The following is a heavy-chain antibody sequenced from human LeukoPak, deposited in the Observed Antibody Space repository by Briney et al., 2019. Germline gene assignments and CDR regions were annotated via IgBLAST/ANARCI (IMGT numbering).Heavy chain of an antibody. V-gene: IGHV4-34*01. CDR3: AKSNGYGLIDI. D-gene: IGHD3-22*01. Sequence: SETLPLTCAVYGGSFSGYYWSWIRQPPGKGLEWIGEINHSGSTNYNPSLKSRVTISLDTSRNQFSLKLNSVTAADTAVYYCAKSNGYGLIDIWGQGTMVTVSS. CDR1: GGSFSGYY. J-gene: IGHJ3*02. CDR2: INHSGST.